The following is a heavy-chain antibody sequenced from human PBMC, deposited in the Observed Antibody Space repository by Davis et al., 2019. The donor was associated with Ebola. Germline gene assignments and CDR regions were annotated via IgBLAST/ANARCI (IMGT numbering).Heavy chain of an antibody. CDR2: VHYSGST. Sequence: PSETLSLTCTVSSGSVSSGSHRWSWIRRSPEKGLEWIAYVHYSGSTNYNPSLKRRVTVSLDTSNNQVSLELRSVTAADTAIYYCARALVYYGVDVWGQGTTVTVSS. V-gene: IGHV4-61*01. J-gene: IGHJ6*02. CDR3: ARALVYYGVDV. CDR1: SGSVSSGSHR.